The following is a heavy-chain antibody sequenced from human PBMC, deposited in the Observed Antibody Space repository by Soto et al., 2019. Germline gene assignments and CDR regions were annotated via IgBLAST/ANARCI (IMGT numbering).Heavy chain of an antibody. J-gene: IGHJ6*02. CDR2: IYYSGST. V-gene: IGHV4-39*01. Sequence: PSETLSLTCTVSGGSISSSSYYWGWIRQPPGKGLEWIGSIYYSGSTYYNPSLKSRVTISVDTSKNQFSLKLSSVTAADTAVYYCARNWNDVKSYYYGMDVWGQGTTVTVSS. CDR1: GGSISSSSYY. CDR3: ARNWNDVKSYYYGMDV. D-gene: IGHD1-1*01.